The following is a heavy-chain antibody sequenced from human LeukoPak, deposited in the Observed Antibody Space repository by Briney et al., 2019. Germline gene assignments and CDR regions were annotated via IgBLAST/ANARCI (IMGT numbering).Heavy chain of an antibody. V-gene: IGHV1-18*01. J-gene: IGHJ4*02. Sequence: ASVKVSCKASGGTFSSYAISWVRQAPGQGLEWMGWISGYNGNTNYVQKFRGRVTMTTDTSTSTAYMELRSLRSDDTAVYYCARENIDLYFDYWGQGTLVTVSS. CDR2: ISGYNGNT. CDR3: ARENIDLYFDY. CDR1: GGTFSSYA. D-gene: IGHD2/OR15-2a*01.